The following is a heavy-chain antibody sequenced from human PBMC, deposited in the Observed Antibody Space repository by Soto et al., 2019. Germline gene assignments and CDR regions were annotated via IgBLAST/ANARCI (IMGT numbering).Heavy chain of an antibody. Sequence: PGGSLRLSCAASGFTFSSYGMHWVRQAPGKGLEWVAVISYDGSNKYYADSVKGRFTISRDNSKNTLYLQMNSLRAEDTAVYYCAKGAVVAVIGVYLWGQGTLVTVSS. CDR2: ISYDGSNK. CDR3: AKGAVVAVIGVYL. V-gene: IGHV3-30*18. CDR1: GFTFSSYG. J-gene: IGHJ4*02. D-gene: IGHD2-15*01.